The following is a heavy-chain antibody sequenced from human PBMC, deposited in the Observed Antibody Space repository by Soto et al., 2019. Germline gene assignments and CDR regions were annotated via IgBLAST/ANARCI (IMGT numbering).Heavy chain of an antibody. CDR2: IYTKERT. V-gene: IGHV4-4*07. J-gene: IGHJ5*02. Sequence: PSETLSLTCTVSGGSITNYYWSWIRQPAGKGLEWIGRIYTKERTNYNLSFRNRVTMSVDPSKNQFSLKLDAVTAADTAVYYCAKDEYEDGGNNWFDPWGQGSLVTVS. CDR1: GGSITNYY. D-gene: IGHD2-2*01. CDR3: AKDEYEDGGNNWFDP.